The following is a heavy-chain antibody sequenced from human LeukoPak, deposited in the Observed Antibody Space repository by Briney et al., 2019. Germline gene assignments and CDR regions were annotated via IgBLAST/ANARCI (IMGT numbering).Heavy chain of an antibody. D-gene: IGHD3-22*01. J-gene: IGHJ3*02. Sequence: SETLSLTCTVSGGSISSYYWSWIRQPPGKGLEWIGYIYYSGSTNYNPSFKSRVTISVDTSKNQFSLKLSSVTAADTAVYYCACLTTADAFDIWGQGTMVTVSS. V-gene: IGHV4-59*01. CDR2: IYYSGST. CDR3: ACLTTADAFDI. CDR1: GGSISSYY.